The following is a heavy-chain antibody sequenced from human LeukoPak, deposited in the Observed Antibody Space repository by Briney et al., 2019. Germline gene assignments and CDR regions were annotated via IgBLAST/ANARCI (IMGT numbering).Heavy chain of an antibody. J-gene: IGHJ4*02. V-gene: IGHV3-48*01. CDR2: ISSSSSTI. CDR3: AGPPPYFDY. CDR1: GFTFSTYR. Sequence: GGSLRLSCAASGFTFSTYRMNWVRQAPGKGLEWVSDISSSSSTIYYADSVKGRFTISRDNAKNSLYLQMNSLRAEDTAVYYCAGPPPYFDYWGQGTLVTVSS.